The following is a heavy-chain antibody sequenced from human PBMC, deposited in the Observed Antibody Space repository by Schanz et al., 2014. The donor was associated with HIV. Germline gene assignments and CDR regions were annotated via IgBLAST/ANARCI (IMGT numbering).Heavy chain of an antibody. D-gene: IGHD5-18*01. CDR2: LSARGGDT. V-gene: IGHV3-23*01. Sequence: EVQLLESGGGLVQPGGSLRLSCAASGFTFSYAMSWVRQAPGKGLEWVSSLSARGGDTYYADSVKGRFTISRDNSMNTLLLQMNSLRAEDTAVYFCARGLPADYWGQGTLVTVSS. J-gene: IGHJ4*02. CDR3: ARGLPADY. CDR1: GFTFSYA.